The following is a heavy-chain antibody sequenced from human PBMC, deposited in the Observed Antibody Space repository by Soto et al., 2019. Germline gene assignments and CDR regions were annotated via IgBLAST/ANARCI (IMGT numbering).Heavy chain of an antibody. V-gene: IGHV3-30*03. CDR3: ARDDPRLGVATMVFDY. CDR1: GFTFSSYG. D-gene: IGHD5-12*01. CDR2: ISYGGSYK. J-gene: IGHJ4*02. Sequence: GGSLRLSCAAFGFTFSSYGMHWVRQAPGKGLEWVTVISYGGSYKYYADSVKGRITISRDNSKNTLYLQMNSLRAEDTAVYYCARDDPRLGVATMVFDYWGQGTLVTVSS.